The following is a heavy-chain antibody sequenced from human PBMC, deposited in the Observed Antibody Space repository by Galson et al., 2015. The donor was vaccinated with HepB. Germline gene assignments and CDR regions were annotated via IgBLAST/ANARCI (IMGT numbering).Heavy chain of an antibody. CDR1: GSTLTELS. Sequence: SVTVSCKVSGSTLTELSMHWVRQAPGKGLEWMGGFDPEDGETIYAQKFQGRVTMTEDTSTDTAYMELSSLRSEDTAVYYCATGGSGWYLGFDYWGQGTLVTVSS. D-gene: IGHD6-19*01. CDR3: ATGGSGWYLGFDY. V-gene: IGHV1-24*01. J-gene: IGHJ4*02. CDR2: FDPEDGET.